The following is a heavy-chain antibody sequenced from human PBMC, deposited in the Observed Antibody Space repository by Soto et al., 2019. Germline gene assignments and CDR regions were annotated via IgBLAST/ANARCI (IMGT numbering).Heavy chain of an antibody. D-gene: IGHD3-10*01. CDR1: GDSISSYY. Sequence: SETLSLTCTVSGDSISSYYWSWIRQPPGKGLEWIGYIYYTGSTHYSPSLKSRVTISVDTSKKQFSLGLKSVTAADTAVYYCARDHITMVRRVIEYHGMDVWGQGITVTVSS. J-gene: IGHJ6*02. V-gene: IGHV4-59*01. CDR3: ARDHITMVRRVIEYHGMDV. CDR2: IYYTGST.